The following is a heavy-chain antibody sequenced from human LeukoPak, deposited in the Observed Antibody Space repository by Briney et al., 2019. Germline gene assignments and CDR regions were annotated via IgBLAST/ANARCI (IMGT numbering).Heavy chain of an antibody. CDR2: IYSGGNT. CDR1: GFTVSSNY. V-gene: IGHV3-66*04. Sequence: GGSLRLSCAASGFTVSSNYMTWVRQSPGKGLEWSSVIYSGGNTYYADSVKGRFSISRDNSKNTVYLQMNSLRAEDTAVYYCARLVTGTTVINSGWFDPWGQGTLVTVSS. J-gene: IGHJ5*02. D-gene: IGHD4-23*01. CDR3: ARLVTGTTVINSGWFDP.